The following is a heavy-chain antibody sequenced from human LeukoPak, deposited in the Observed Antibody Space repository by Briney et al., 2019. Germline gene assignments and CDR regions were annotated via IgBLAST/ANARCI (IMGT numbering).Heavy chain of an antibody. D-gene: IGHD3-22*01. CDR3: AKGIPIDYYDSSGRFAFDI. V-gene: IGHV3-23*01. Sequence: PGGSLRLSCTASGFTFGDYAMSWVRQAPGKGLEWVSATSGSGGSTYYADSVKGRFTISRDNSKNTLYLQMNSLRAEDTAVYYCAKGIPIDYYDSSGRFAFDIWGQGAMVTVSS. J-gene: IGHJ3*02. CDR1: GFTFGDYA. CDR2: TSGSGGST.